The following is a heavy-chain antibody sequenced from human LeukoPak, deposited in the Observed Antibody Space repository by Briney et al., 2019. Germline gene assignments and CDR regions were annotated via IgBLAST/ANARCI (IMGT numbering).Heavy chain of an antibody. CDR3: VGAKQWLSFDI. V-gene: IGHV4-59*08. CDR2: YYNSGST. CDR1: GGSTSSNS. Sequence: SETLSLTCAVSGGSTSSNSWSWMRQPPGKGLEWIGTYYNSGSTNYNPSLKSRATISVDTSKNQFSLKLSSVTAADTAVYYCVGAKQWLSFDIWGQGTMVTVSS. D-gene: IGHD3-22*01. J-gene: IGHJ3*02.